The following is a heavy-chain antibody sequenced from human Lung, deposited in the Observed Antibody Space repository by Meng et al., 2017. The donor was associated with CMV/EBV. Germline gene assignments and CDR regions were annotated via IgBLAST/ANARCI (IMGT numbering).Heavy chain of an antibody. CDR3: ARVGAYCGGDCYHPR. V-gene: IGHV4-4*02. CDR2: IYHSGST. Sequence: QVALVHSVPLWTTLAEPLSLTSLASGASRRIRTCWGLARHPPGNGLDCIGEIYHSGSTNYNPSLKSRVTISVDESKNQFSLRLSSVTAADTAVYYCARVGAYCGGDCYHPRWGQGTLFTVSS. J-gene: IGHJ4*02. CDR1: GASRRIRTC. D-gene: IGHD2-21*02.